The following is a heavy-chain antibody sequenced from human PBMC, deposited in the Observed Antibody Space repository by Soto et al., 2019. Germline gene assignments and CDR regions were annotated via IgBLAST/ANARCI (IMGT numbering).Heavy chain of an antibody. Sequence: SETLSLTCTVSGGSISSYYWSWIRQPPGKGLEWIGYIYYSGSTNYNPSLKSRVTISVDTSKNQFSLKLSSVTAADTAVYYCARTPQSSRYYYYGMDVWGQGTTVTSP. CDR3: ARTPQSSRYYYYGMDV. V-gene: IGHV4-59*01. CDR2: IYYSGST. D-gene: IGHD6-6*01. J-gene: IGHJ6*02. CDR1: GGSISSYY.